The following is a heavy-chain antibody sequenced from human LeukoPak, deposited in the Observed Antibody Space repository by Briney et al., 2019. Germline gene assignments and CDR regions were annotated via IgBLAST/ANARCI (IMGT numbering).Heavy chain of an antibody. V-gene: IGHV4-59*08. CDR1: GGSMSRY. CDR2: IYYSWST. J-gene: IGHJ4*02. Sequence: SETLSLTCSVSGGSMSRYWSWIRQPPGKGLEWIGYIYYSWSTKYNPSLKRRVSISVDTSKNQFSLKLSSVTAADTAVYYCARHFSLGTSSLDYWGQGTLVTVSS. CDR3: ARHFSLGTSSLDY. D-gene: IGHD6-6*01.